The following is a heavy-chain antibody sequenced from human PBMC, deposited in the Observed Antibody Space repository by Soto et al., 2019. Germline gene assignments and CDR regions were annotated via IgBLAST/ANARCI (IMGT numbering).Heavy chain of an antibody. CDR2: IIPIFGTA. Sequence: SVKVSCKASGGTFSSYAISWVRQAPGQGLEWMGGIIPIFGTANYAQKFQGRVTITADESASTAYMELSSLRSEDTAVYYCARGSGFWSGYYYSRFDYWGQGTLVTVSS. J-gene: IGHJ4*02. CDR1: GGTFSSYA. CDR3: ARGSGFWSGYYYSRFDY. D-gene: IGHD3-3*01. V-gene: IGHV1-69*13.